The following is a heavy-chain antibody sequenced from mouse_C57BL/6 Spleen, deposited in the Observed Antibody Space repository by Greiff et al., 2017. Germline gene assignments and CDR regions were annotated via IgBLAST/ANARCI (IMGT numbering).Heavy chain of an antibody. D-gene: IGHD1-1*01. CDR1: GYTFTSYD. CDR2: IYPRDGSN. Sequence: VQLQQSGPELVKPGASVKLSCKASGYTFTSYDINWVKQRPGQGLEWIGWIYPRDGSNKYNEKFKGKATLTVDTSSSTAYMELHSLTSEDSAVYFCARRSTYAMDYWGQGTSVTVSS. CDR3: ARRSTYAMDY. J-gene: IGHJ4*01. V-gene: IGHV1-85*01.